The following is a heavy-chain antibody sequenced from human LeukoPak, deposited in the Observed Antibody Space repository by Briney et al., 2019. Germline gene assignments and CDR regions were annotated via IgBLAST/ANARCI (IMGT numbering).Heavy chain of an antibody. Sequence: ASVKVSCKASGGTFSSYAISWVRQAPGQGLEWMGGIIPIFGTANYAQKFQGRVTITADESTSTAYMELSSLRSEDTAVYYCARDRVEIAAAGTGPGFDPWGQGNLVTVSS. CDR3: ARDRVEIAAAGTGPGFDP. D-gene: IGHD6-13*01. CDR1: GGTFSSYA. V-gene: IGHV1-69*13. J-gene: IGHJ5*02. CDR2: IIPIFGTA.